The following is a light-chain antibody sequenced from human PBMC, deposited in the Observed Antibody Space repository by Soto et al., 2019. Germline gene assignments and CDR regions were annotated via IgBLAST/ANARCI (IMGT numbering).Light chain of an antibody. V-gene: IGLV2-8*01. CDR2: EVS. Sequence: QSALTQPPSASGSPGQSVTISCTGTSSDVGGYNYVSWYQQHPGKAPKLMIYEVSKRPSGVPDRFSGSKSGNTASLTVSGLQAEDEADSYCSSYAGSNNYVFGTGTKLTAL. CDR1: SSDVGGYNY. CDR3: SSYAGSNNYV. J-gene: IGLJ1*01.